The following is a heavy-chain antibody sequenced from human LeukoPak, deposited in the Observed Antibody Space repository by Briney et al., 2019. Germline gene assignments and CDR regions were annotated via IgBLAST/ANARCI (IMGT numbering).Heavy chain of an antibody. CDR2: MYSGGST. V-gene: IGHV3-66*01. J-gene: IGHJ6*02. D-gene: IGHD4-11*01. Sequence: GGSLRLSCAASGFTVSSYYMTWVRQAPGKGLEWVSVMYSGGSTYYADSVKGRVAISRDNSQNTVFLQINSVRVEDTAVYYCARSYSNHLFGMDVWGQGTAVTVSS. CDR3: ARSYSNHLFGMDV. CDR1: GFTVSSYY.